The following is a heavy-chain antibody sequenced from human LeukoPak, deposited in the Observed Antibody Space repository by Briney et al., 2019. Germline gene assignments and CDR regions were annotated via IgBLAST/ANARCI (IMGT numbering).Heavy chain of an antibody. Sequence: PSETLSLTCTVSGGSISSYYWSRIRQPPGKGLEWIGYIYYSGSTYYNPSLKSRVTISVDTSKNQFSLKLSSVTAAGTAVYYCVRTASGRALGYWGQGTLVTVSS. V-gene: IGHV4-59*12. D-gene: IGHD3-10*01. CDR2: IYYSGST. CDR1: GGSISSYY. J-gene: IGHJ4*02. CDR3: VRTASGRALGY.